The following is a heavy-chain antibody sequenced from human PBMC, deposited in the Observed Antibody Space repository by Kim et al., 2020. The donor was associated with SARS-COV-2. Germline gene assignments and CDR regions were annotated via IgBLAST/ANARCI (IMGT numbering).Heavy chain of an antibody. Sequence: GGSLRLSCAASGFTFSSYGMHWVRQAPGKGLEWVAVISYDGSNKYYADSVKGRFTISRDNSKNTLYLQMNSLRAEDTAVYYCAKDSGGLDVLLWFGELYYFDSWGPGTLVTVSS. J-gene: IGHJ4*02. D-gene: IGHD3-10*01. CDR3: AKDSGGLDVLLWFGELYYFDS. CDR2: ISYDGSNK. V-gene: IGHV3-30*18. CDR1: GFTFSSYG.